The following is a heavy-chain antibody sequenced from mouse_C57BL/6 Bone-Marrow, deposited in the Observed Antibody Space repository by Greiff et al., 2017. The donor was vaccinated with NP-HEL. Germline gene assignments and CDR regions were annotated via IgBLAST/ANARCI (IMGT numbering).Heavy chain of an antibody. V-gene: IGHV1-74*01. CDR1: GYTFTSYW. CDR3: AIRTTVPWFAY. CDR2: IHPSDSDT. Sequence: QVHVKQPGAELVKPGASVKVSCKASGYTFTSYWMHWVKQRPGQGLEWIGRIHPSDSDTNYNQKFKGKATLTVDKSSSTAYMQLSSLTSEDSAVYYCAIRTTVPWFAYWGQGTLVTVSA. J-gene: IGHJ3*01. D-gene: IGHD1-1*01.